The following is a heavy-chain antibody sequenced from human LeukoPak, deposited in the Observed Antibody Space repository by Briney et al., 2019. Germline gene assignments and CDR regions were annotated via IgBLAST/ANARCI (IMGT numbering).Heavy chain of an antibody. D-gene: IGHD3-22*01. Sequence: GRSLRLSCAASGFTFDDYAMHWVRHAPGKGLEWVSGISWNSGSIGYADSVKGRFTISRDNAKNSLYLQMNSLRAEDTALYYCAKDMAEEGYWFDYWGQGTLVTVSS. CDR1: GFTFDDYA. J-gene: IGHJ4*02. V-gene: IGHV3-9*01. CDR2: ISWNSGSI. CDR3: AKDMAEEGYWFDY.